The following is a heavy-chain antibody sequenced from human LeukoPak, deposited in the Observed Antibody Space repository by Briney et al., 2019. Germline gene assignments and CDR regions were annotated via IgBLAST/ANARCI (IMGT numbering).Heavy chain of an antibody. Sequence: GGSLRISCAASGFTFSYYGMHWVRQAPGKGLEGVAFVRFDGNDKFYADSVKGRFTISRDNSKNTLYLQMNSLRAEDTAVYYCAKYLSSGFLYYFDYWGQGTLVTVSS. CDR2: VRFDGNDK. V-gene: IGHV3-30*02. CDR1: GFTFSYYG. J-gene: IGHJ4*02. D-gene: IGHD3-22*01. CDR3: AKYLSSGFLYYFDY.